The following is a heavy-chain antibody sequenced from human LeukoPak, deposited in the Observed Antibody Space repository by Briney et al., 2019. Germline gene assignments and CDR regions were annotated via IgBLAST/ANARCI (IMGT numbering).Heavy chain of an antibody. V-gene: IGHV1-69*05. CDR1: GYTFTSYG. D-gene: IGHD3-22*01. J-gene: IGHJ4*02. CDR3: ASQDASIYSESSTSPTYSD. Sequence: SVKVSCKASGYTFTSYGISWVRQAPGQGLEWMGWIIPIFDSAHYAQRFQGRITITTDESSTTAYMTLSSLTSDDTAVYYCASQDASIYSESSTSPTYSDWGQGTLVTVSS. CDR2: IIPIFDSA.